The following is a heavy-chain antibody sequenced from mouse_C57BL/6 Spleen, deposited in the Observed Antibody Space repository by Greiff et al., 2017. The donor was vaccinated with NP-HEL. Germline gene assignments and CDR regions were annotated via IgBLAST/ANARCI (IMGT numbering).Heavy chain of an antibody. CDR2: IDPSDSET. D-gene: IGHD1-1*01. J-gene: IGHJ1*03. V-gene: IGHV1-52*01. CDR3: ARLNYGSSKDWYFDV. CDR1: GYTFTSYW. Sequence: QVQLQQPGAELVRPGSSVKLSCKASGYTFTSYWMHWVKQRPIQGLEWIGNIDPSDSETHYNQKFKDKATLTVDKSSSTAYMQLSSLTSEDSAVYYCARLNYGSSKDWYFDVWGTGTTVTVSS.